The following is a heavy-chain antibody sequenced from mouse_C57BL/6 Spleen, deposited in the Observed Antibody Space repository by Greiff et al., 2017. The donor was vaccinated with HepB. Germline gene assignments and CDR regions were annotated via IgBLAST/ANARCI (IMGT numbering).Heavy chain of an antibody. CDR2: IDPSDSYT. CDR3: ARSPYDYAFAY. D-gene: IGHD2-4*01. V-gene: IGHV1-59*01. J-gene: IGHJ3*01. CDR1: GYTFTSYW. Sequence: QVHVKQPGAELVRPGTSVKLSCKASGYTFTSYWMHWVKQRPGQGLEWIGVIDPSDSYTNYNQKFKGKATLTVDTSSSPAYMQLSSLTSEDSAVYYCARSPYDYAFAYWGQGTLVTVSA.